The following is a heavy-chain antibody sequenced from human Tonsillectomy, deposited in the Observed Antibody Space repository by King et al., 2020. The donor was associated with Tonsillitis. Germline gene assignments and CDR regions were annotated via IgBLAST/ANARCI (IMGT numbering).Heavy chain of an antibody. D-gene: IGHD6-13*01. CDR1: GFTCSSYA. CDR3: AKDGSSSWCFDY. J-gene: IGHJ4*02. V-gene: IGHV3-23*04. CDR2: ISGSGVST. Sequence: VQLVESGGGLVQPGGSLRLSCATSGFTCSSYAMSWVRQAPGKGLEWVSAISGSGVSTYYADAVKGRFTISRDNSKNTLYLQMNSLRAEDTAVYYCAKDGSSSWCFDYWGQGTLVTVSS.